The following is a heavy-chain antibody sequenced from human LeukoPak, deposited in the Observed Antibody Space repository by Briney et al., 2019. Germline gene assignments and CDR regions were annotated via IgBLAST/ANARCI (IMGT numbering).Heavy chain of an antibody. CDR1: GGSISSYY. V-gene: IGHV4-59*08. CDR2: VYDSGST. CDR3: ARRGGRGSSYWFDP. Sequence: SETLSLTCTVSGGSISSYYWTWIRQPPGKGLEWIGYVYDSGSTNYNPSLQSRVTISVDTSKSLFSLKLTSVTAADTAVYYCARRGGRGSSYWFDPWGQGTLVTVSS. J-gene: IGHJ5*02. D-gene: IGHD3-10*01.